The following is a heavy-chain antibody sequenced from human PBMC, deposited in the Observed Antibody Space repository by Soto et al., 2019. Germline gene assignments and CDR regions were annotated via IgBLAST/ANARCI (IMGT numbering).Heavy chain of an antibody. CDR3: ARDLVARPDY. CDR1: GFTFRNYA. D-gene: IGHD5-12*01. J-gene: IGHJ4*02. Sequence: EVQLLQSGGGLVQPGGSLTLSCAVSGFTFRNYAMSWVRQAPGKGLDWVSLISGSGGNTYYAESVKGRVTISRDNSKNTVYLQMNSLRAEDTAVYYCARDLVARPDYWGQGTLVTVSS. CDR2: ISGSGGNT. V-gene: IGHV3-23*01.